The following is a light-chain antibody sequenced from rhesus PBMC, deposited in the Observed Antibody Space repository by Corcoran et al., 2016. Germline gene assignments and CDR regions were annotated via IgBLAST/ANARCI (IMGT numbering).Light chain of an antibody. V-gene: IGKV3-24*04. J-gene: IGKJ4*01. CDR2: GAS. CDR3: QHGYGTART. Sequence: ETVVTQSPATLSLSPGERATLSCRASQSVGSYLAWYQQKPGQAPRLLISGASSRATGIPDRFSGSGSGTDFTLTISSLEPEDVATYDCQHGYGTARTFGGGTKVEIK. CDR1: QSVGSY.